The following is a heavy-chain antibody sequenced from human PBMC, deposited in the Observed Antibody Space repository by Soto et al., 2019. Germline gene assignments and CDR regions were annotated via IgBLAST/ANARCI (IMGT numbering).Heavy chain of an antibody. CDR2: ITGSGGST. CDR3: AKERGIGDPYFDY. V-gene: IGHV3-23*01. CDR1: RFIFNTYA. J-gene: IGHJ4*02. D-gene: IGHD2-21*02. Sequence: GGSLRLSCAASRFIFNTYAMSWVRQAPGKGLEWVSAITGSGGSTYYADSVKGRSAISRDNSKNMLYLQMNSLRAEDTAVYYCAKERGIGDPYFDYWGQGTLVTVSS.